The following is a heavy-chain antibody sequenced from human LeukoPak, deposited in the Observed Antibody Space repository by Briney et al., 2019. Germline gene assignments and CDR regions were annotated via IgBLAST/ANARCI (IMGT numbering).Heavy chain of an antibody. CDR1: GFTFSSYA. CDR2: ISGSGGST. D-gene: IGHD7-27*01. J-gene: IGHJ6*04. V-gene: IGHV3-23*01. Sequence: GGSLRLSCAASGFTFSSYAMCWVRQAPGKGLEWVSAISGSGGSTYYADSVKGRFTISRDNSKNTLYLQMNSLRAEDTAVYYCAKGTLGIRYYYYGMDVWGKGTTVTVSS. CDR3: AKGTLGIRYYYYGMDV.